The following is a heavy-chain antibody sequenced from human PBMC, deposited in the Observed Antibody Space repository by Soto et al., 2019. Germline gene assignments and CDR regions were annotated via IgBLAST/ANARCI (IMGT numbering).Heavy chain of an antibody. CDR3: AKVNSIVGDGDHDY. D-gene: IGHD4-17*01. J-gene: IGHJ4*02. Sequence: EVQLLESGGGLVQPGGSLRLSCAASGFTFTTYAMSWVRQAPGKGLGWVSGISSSGDIPYYADSVKGRFTISRDQSKKTVYLQMNSLRAEDTAVYYCAKVNSIVGDGDHDYWGQGTLVSVSS. V-gene: IGHV3-23*01. CDR2: ISSSGDIP. CDR1: GFTFTTYA.